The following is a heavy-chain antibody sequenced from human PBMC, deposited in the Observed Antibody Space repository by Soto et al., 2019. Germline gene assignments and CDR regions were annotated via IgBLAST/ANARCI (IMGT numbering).Heavy chain of an antibody. CDR1: GGSISSGGYY. D-gene: IGHD3-22*01. CDR3: AIYSSGYSPYFQH. J-gene: IGHJ1*01. V-gene: IGHV4-31*03. Sequence: QVQLQESGQGLVKPSQTLSLTCTVSGGSISSGGYYWSWIRQHPGKGLEWIGYIYYSGSTYYNPSLKSRVTISVDTSKNQFSLKLSSVTAADTAVYYCAIYSSGYSPYFQHWGQGTLVTVSS. CDR2: IYYSGST.